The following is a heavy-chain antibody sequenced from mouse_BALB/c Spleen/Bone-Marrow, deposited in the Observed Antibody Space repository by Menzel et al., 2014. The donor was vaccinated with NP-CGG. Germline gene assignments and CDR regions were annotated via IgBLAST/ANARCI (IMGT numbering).Heavy chain of an antibody. CDR3: AREGGLRRGDYYVMDY. V-gene: IGHV1-14*01. J-gene: IGHJ4*01. CDR2: INPYSDGT. D-gene: IGHD2-4*01. CDR1: GYTFTGYV. Sequence: VQLQQPGPELVKPGASVKMSCKASGYTFTGYVMHWVKQKPGQGLEWIGYINPYSDGTKYNEKFKGKATLTSDKSSSTAYIELSSLTSEDSAVYYCAREGGLRRGDYYVMDYWGQGTSVTVSS.